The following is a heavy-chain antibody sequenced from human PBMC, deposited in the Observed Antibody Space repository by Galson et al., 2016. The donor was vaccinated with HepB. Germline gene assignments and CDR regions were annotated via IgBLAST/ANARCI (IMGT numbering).Heavy chain of an antibody. V-gene: IGHV1-18*01. CDR3: ARAPGIEVAGVFYP. CDR1: GYSFTSYG. D-gene: IGHD6-19*01. J-gene: IGHJ5*02. CDR2: VSAHNGKT. Sequence: SVKVSCKASGYSFTSYGVAWVRQAPGQGLEWIGWVSAHNGKTYSTQKFRGRVTMTTDTSTDTGYMELRSLKFDDTAVYFCARAPGIEVAGVFYPWGQGTLVTVSP.